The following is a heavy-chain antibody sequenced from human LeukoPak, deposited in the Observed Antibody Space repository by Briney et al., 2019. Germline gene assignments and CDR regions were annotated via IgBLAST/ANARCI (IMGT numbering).Heavy chain of an antibody. J-gene: IGHJ4*02. Sequence: ASVKVSCKASGYTFINYDINWVRQAPGQGLEWMGGIIPIFGTANYAQKFQGRVTITADESTSTAYMELSSLRSEDTAVYYCARRKNSGWYSFDYWGQGTLVTVSS. D-gene: IGHD6-19*01. CDR1: GYTFINYD. V-gene: IGHV1-69*13. CDR3: ARRKNSGWYSFDY. CDR2: IIPIFGTA.